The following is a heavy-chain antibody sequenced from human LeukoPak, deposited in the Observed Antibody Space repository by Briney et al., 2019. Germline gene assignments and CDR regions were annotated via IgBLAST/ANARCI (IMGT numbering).Heavy chain of an antibody. V-gene: IGHV4-39*01. Sequence: SETLSLTCTVSGGSISSSSYYWGWIRQPPGKGLEWIGSIYYSGSTYYNPSLKSRVTISVDTSKNQFSLKLGSVTAADTAVYYCARQVAVAGPYFDYWGQGTLVTVSS. D-gene: IGHD6-19*01. J-gene: IGHJ4*02. CDR1: GGSISSSSYY. CDR2: IYYSGST. CDR3: ARQVAVAGPYFDY.